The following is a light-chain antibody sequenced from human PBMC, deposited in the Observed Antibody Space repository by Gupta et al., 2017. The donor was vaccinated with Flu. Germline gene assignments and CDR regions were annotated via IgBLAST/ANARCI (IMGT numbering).Light chain of an antibody. Sequence: PGPLALSPGERAPLTCRTSHRNNYLAGYQQRPGKPPRLLLYGVYYRASGIPDRFSGSGSGTDFTLTISRLEPEDFAVYYCQQYDGSPSFTFGPGTRVDI. CDR1: HRNNY. CDR2: GVY. V-gene: IGKV3-20*01. J-gene: IGKJ3*01. CDR3: QQYDGSPSFT.